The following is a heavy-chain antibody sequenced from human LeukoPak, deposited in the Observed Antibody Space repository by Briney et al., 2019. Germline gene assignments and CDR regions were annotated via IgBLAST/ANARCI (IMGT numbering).Heavy chain of an antibody. V-gene: IGHV3-9*01. CDR1: GFTFDDYA. CDR3: ARARSSGWYRDY. Sequence: GRSLRLSCAASGFTFDDYAMHWVRQAPGKGLEWVSGISWNSGSIGYADSVKGRFTISRDNAENSLYLQMNSLRAEDTAVYYCARARSSGWYRDYWGQGTLVTVSS. CDR2: ISWNSGSI. J-gene: IGHJ4*02. D-gene: IGHD6-19*01.